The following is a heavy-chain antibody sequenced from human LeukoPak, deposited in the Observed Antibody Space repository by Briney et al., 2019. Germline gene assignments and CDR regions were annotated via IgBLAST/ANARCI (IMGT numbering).Heavy chain of an antibody. CDR3: TGNYYGSGSYADFDY. J-gene: IGHJ4*02. D-gene: IGHD3-10*01. Sequence: AGGSLRPSCAASGFTFSGSALHWVRQASGKGLEWVGRIRSTANGYATAYAASVKGRFTISRDDSKNTAYLQMDSLKTEDTAVYYCTGNYYGSGSYADFDYWGQGTLVTVSS. CDR2: IRSTANGYAT. V-gene: IGHV3-73*01. CDR1: GFTFSGSA.